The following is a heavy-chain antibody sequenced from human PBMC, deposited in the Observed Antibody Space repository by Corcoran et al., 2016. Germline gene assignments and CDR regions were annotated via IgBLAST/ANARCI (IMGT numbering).Heavy chain of an antibody. D-gene: IGHD2-2*01. CDR2: ISYDGSNK. CDR3: AKEVRDIVVASGFDY. J-gene: IGHJ4*02. Sequence: QVQLVESGGGVVQPGRSLRLSCAASGFTFSSYGMHWVRQAPGKGPEWVAVISYDGSNKYYADSVKGRFTISRDNSKNTLYLQMNSLRAEDTAVYYCAKEVRDIVVASGFDYWGQGTLVTVSS. V-gene: IGHV3-30*18. CDR1: GFTFSSYG.